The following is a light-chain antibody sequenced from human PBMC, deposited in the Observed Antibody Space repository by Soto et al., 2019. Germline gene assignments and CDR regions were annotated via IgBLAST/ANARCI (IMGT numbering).Light chain of an antibody. CDR3: QHYNNWPPLT. V-gene: IGKV3-15*01. CDR2: GAS. CDR1: QSVRTY. Sequence: EIVLTQSPVTLSLSPGERATLSCRASQSVRTYLAWYQQKPGQAPRLLIYGASTRAPDIPARFSGSGSGTEFTLTISSLQSADFAVYYCQHYNNWPPLTFGGGTKVEIK. J-gene: IGKJ4*01.